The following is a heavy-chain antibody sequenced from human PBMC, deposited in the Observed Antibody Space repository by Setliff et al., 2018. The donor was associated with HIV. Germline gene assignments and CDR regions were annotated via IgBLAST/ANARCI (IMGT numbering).Heavy chain of an antibody. CDR3: ARREYNYVPRAFDL. V-gene: IGHV3-48*01. Sequence: GGSLRLSCVGSGFTFSTYSMSWVRRVPGKGLEWIAYIYPSYSTVHYGDSVKGRFTISTDNAKNSVFLQMDSLRAEDTAVYYCARREYNYVPRAFDLWGQGTMVTVSS. J-gene: IGHJ3*01. CDR1: GFTFSTYS. CDR2: IYPSYSTV. D-gene: IGHD3-10*02.